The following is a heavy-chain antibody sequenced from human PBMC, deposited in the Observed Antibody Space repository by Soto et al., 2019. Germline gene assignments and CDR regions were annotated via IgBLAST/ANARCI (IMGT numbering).Heavy chain of an antibody. CDR2: TYYRSKWYN. CDR1: GDSVSRNSAA. CDR3: ARDTVERPYYYYYFAMYV. J-gene: IGHJ6*02. Sequence: SQTLSLTCAISGDSVSRNSAAWNWIRQSPSRGLEWLGRTYYRSKWYNDYAVSVKSRITINPDTSKNQFSLHLNSVTPEDTSVYYCARDTVERPYYYYYFAMYVWGQGTTFTVSS. D-gene: IGHD1-1*01. V-gene: IGHV6-1*01.